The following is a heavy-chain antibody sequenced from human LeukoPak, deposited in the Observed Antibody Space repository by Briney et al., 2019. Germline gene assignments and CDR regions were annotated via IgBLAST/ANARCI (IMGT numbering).Heavy chain of an antibody. V-gene: IGHV4-39*07. D-gene: IGHD2/OR15-2a*01. CDR3: ARRARQTFLSRPQGYFDY. CDR2: IYYSGST. J-gene: IGHJ4*02. Sequence: SETLSLTCTVSGGSISSSSYYWGWIRQPPGKGLEWIGSIYYSGSTNYNPSLKSRVTISVDTSKNQFSLKLSSVTAADTAVYYCARRARQTFLSRPQGYFDYWGQGTLVTVSS. CDR1: GGSISSSSYY.